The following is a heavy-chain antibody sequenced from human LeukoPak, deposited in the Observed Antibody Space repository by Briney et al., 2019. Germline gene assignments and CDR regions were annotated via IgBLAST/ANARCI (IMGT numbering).Heavy chain of an antibody. CDR1: GYTFTAYY. CDR3: APTVAGTGFDY. J-gene: IGHJ4*02. CDR2: INPNSVGT. D-gene: IGHD6-19*01. Sequence: ASVSVSFMGSGYTFTAYYMHWVRQAPGQGLEGMGGINPNSVGTNYAQKFQGRVTMTRDTSISTAYMELSRLRSDDTAVYYCAPTVAGTGFDYWGQGALVTVSS. V-gene: IGHV1-2*02.